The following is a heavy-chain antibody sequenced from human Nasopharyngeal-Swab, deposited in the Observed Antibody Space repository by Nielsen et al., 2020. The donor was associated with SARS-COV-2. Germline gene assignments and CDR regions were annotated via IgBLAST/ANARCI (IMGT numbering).Heavy chain of an antibody. D-gene: IGHD3-10*01. CDR2: ISYDGSNK. CDR1: GFTFSNYG. V-gene: IGHV3-30*18. CDR3: AKVFPYGSGSNSPAWDFHY. Sequence: GESLKISCAASGFTFSNYGMHWVRQAPGKGLEWVAVISYDGSNKYYADSVRGRFTISRDNSRNTLYLQMNNLRTEDTAVYYCAKVFPYGSGSNSPAWDFHYWGQGTLVNVSS. J-gene: IGHJ4*02.